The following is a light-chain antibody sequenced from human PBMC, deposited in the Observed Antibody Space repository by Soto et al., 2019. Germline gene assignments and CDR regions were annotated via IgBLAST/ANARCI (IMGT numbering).Light chain of an antibody. V-gene: IGKV1-5*03. Sequence: DIQMTQSPSTLSASVGDRVTITCRASQSISSWLAWYQQKPGKAPKLLIYKASSLESGVPSRFSGSGSGTEFPLTISSLQPDDFATYYCQHRSTFGQGTKVDIK. CDR1: QSISSW. J-gene: IGKJ1*01. CDR3: QHRST. CDR2: KAS.